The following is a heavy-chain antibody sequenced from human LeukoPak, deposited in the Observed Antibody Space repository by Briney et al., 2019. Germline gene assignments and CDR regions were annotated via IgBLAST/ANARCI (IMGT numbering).Heavy chain of an antibody. CDR2: IGTSGGDI. CDR3: AKVPLRYYGSGSYFDY. J-gene: IGHJ4*02. V-gene: IGHV3-23*01. CDR1: GFTFSNYV. D-gene: IGHD3-10*01. Sequence: GGSLRLSCAASGFTFSNYVMIWVRQAPGKGLEWVSIIGTSGGDIHYADSVKGRFSISRDNSKNTLSLQMNSLRVDDTAVYYCAKVPLRYYGSGSYFDYWGQGTLVTVSS.